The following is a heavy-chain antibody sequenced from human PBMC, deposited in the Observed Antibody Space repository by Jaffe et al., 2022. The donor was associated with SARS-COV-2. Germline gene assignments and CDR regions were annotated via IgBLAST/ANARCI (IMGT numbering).Heavy chain of an antibody. V-gene: IGHV3-23*01. Sequence: EVQLLESGGGLVQPGGSLRLSCAASGFTFSSYAMSWVRQAPGKGLEWVSAISGSGGSTYYADSVKGRFTISRDNSKNTLYLQMNSLRAEDTAVYYCAKVRGGYCGGDCQEPEYYYYGMDVWGQGTTVTVSS. D-gene: IGHD2-21*02. CDR3: AKVRGGYCGGDCQEPEYYYYGMDV. CDR2: ISGSGGST. CDR1: GFTFSSYA. J-gene: IGHJ6*02.